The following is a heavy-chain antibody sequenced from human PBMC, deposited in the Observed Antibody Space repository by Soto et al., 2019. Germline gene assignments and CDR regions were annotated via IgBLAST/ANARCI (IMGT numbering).Heavy chain of an antibody. CDR3: ARRRDGYNSASGMDV. CDR2: IIPIFGTA. CDR1: GGTFSSCA. J-gene: IGHJ6*02. D-gene: IGHD1-1*01. V-gene: IGHV1-69*13. Sequence: GASVKVSCKASGGTFSSCAISWVRQAPGQGLEWMGGIIPIFGTANYAQKFQGRVTITADESTSTAYMELSSLRSEDTAVYYCARRRDGYNSASGMDVWGQGTTVTVSS.